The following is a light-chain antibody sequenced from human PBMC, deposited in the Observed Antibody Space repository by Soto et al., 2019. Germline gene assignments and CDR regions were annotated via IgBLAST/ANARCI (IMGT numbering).Light chain of an antibody. CDR1: QTVNSDY. CDR3: QQYGSTPRT. Sequence: EIVLTQSPGTLSLSPGETATLSCRASQTVNSDYLAWYQQKPGQAPRLLMYGASTRATGIPDRFSGSGSETDFTLTISRLEPEDFAVYYCQQYGSTPRTFGQGTRVEIK. CDR2: GAS. V-gene: IGKV3-20*01. J-gene: IGKJ1*01.